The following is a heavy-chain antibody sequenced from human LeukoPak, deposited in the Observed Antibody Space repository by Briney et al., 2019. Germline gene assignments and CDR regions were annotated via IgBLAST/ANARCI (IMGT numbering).Heavy chain of an antibody. CDR2: VSGGGGTT. CDR1: GFTFSNYA. D-gene: IGHD4-17*01. CDR3: ASAVTKVWAFDI. Sequence: GGSLRLSCAASGFTFSNYAVNWVRQAPGEGLEWVSSVSGGGGTTYYADSVKGRFTISRDNSKSTVFLQMNSLRAEDTAVYYCASAVTKVWAFDIWGQGTMVTVSS. J-gene: IGHJ3*02. V-gene: IGHV3-23*01.